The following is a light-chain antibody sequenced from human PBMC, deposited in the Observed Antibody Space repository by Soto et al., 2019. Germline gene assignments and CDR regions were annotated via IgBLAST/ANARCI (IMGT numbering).Light chain of an antibody. Sequence: QSALTQPASVSGSPGQSITISCAGSSSDIGTYNLVSWYQQHPGKAPKLIIYEVSERPSGVSDRFSGSKSGNTASLTISGLQAEDEADYYCSSYAGSSTFLVVFGGGTKLTFL. CDR1: SSDIGTYNL. J-gene: IGLJ2*01. CDR3: SSYAGSSTFLVV. CDR2: EVS. V-gene: IGLV2-23*02.